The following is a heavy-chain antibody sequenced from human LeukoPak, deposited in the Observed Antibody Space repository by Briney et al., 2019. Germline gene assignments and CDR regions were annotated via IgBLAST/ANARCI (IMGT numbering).Heavy chain of an antibody. V-gene: IGHV3-21*01. J-gene: IGHJ6*03. CDR2: ISSSSSYI. CDR1: GFTFSSYS. D-gene: IGHD2-2*02. CDR3: ARDACSSPSCYKTGGYYYYMDV. Sequence: GGSLRLSCAASGFTFSSYSMNWVRQAPGKGLEWVSSISSSSSYIYYADSVKGRFTISRDNAKNSLYLQMNSLRAEDTAVYYCARDACSSPSCYKTGGYYYYMDVWGKGTTVTVSS.